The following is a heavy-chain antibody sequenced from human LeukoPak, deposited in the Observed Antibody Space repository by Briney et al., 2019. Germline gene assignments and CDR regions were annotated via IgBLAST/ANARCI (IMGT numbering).Heavy chain of an antibody. V-gene: IGHV1-2*02. CDR2: INPNSGGT. CDR3: AREADEGHTAFDY. CDR1: GYTFTGYY. D-gene: IGHD2-21*01. J-gene: IGHJ4*02. Sequence: GASVKVSCKASGYTFTGYYMYWVRQAPGQGLEWMGWINPNSGGTNYAQEFQGRVTMTRDTSISTAYMELSRLRSDDTAVYYCAREADEGHTAFDYWGQGTLVTVSS.